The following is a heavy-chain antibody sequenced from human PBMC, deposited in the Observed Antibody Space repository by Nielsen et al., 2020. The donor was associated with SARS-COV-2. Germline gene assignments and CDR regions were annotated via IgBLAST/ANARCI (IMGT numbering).Heavy chain of an antibody. CDR3: AREYDSSGYFLNAFDI. D-gene: IGHD3-22*01. CDR1: GGSISSNNHY. CDR2: IHYSGGT. J-gene: IGHJ3*02. V-gene: IGHV4-39*02. Sequence: SETLSLTCTVSGGSISSNNHYWGWIRQPPGKGLEWIGSIHYSGGTYYNPSLRSRVTISVDTSKNQFSLKLSSVTAADTAVYYCAREYDSSGYFLNAFDIWGQGTMVTVSS.